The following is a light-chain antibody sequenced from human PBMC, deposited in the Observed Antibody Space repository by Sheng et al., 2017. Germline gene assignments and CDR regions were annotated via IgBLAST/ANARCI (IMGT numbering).Light chain of an antibody. J-gene: IGKJ1*01. V-gene: IGKV3-20*01. CDR2: EAA. CDR3: QQYASSSPPWT. Sequence: VLTQSPGTLVFVSRGQSHPPPAGPSQTITSNYLAWYQQRPGQAPRLLIYEAAIRATGIPDRFSGAGSGTDFTLTISRLEPEDLAVYYCQQYASSSPPWTSVQG. CDR1: QTITSNY.